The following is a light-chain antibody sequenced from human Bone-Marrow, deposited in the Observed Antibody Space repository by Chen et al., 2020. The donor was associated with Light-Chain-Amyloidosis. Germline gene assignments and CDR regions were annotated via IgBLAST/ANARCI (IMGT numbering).Light chain of an antibody. CDR1: SRDVGGDNH. CDR2: EVT. J-gene: IGLJ1*01. Sequence: QSALTQPASVSGSPGQSITISSTGTSRDVGGDNHVSWYQQHPDNAPKLMIYEVTNRPSWVPDRCSGSKSDNTSSLTISGLQTEDEADYFCSSYTITNALVFGSGTRVTVL. CDR3: SSYTITNALV. V-gene: IGLV2-14*01.